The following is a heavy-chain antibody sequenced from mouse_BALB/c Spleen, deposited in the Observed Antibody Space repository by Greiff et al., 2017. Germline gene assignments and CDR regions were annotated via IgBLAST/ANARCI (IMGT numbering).Heavy chain of an antibody. D-gene: IGHD2-1*01. V-gene: IGHV5-12-2*01. Sequence: EVMLVESGGGLVQPGGSLKLSCAASGFTFSSYTMSWVRQTPEKRLEWVAYISNGGGSTYYPDTVKGRFTISRDNAKNTLYLQMSSLKSEDTAMYYCARQRGGNYSYAMDYWGQGTSVTVSS. CDR3: ARQRGGNYSYAMDY. CDR1: GFTFSSYT. J-gene: IGHJ4*01. CDR2: ISNGGGST.